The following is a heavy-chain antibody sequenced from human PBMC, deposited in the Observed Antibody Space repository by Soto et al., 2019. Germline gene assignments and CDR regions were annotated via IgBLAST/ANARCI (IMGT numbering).Heavy chain of an antibody. CDR2: IIPVFGTT. CDR1: GDFFGSYA. J-gene: IGHJ5*02. CDR3: AKKPFGRFDP. Sequence: GAPVKVYCKASGDFFGSYAVSWVRQAPGQGLEWMGAIIPVFGTTNYTQKFQGRVTITADDSTTTAYMELSSLRSDDTAVYYCAKKPFGRFDPWGQGTLVTVS. D-gene: IGHD3-10*01. V-gene: IGHV1-69*13.